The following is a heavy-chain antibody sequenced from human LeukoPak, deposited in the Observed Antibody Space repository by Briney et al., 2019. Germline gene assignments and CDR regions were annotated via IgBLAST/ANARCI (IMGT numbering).Heavy chain of an antibody. CDR2: IYWNDDK. CDR3: AHSPEIASFDY. CDR1: GFSLSTSGVG. J-gene: IGHJ4*02. Sequence: SGPTLVKPXQTLTLTCTFSGFSLSTSGVGVGWIRQPPGKALEWLAVIYWNDDKRYSPSLKSRLTITKDTSKNQVVLTMTNMDPVDTATYYCAHSPEIASFDYWGQGTLVTVSS. V-gene: IGHV2-5*01. D-gene: IGHD5-24*01.